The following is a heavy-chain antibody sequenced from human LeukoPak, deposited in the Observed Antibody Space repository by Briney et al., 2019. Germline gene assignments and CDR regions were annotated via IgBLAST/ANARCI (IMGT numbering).Heavy chain of an antibody. V-gene: IGHV5-51*01. CDR3: ARPDCSGGSCYYFDY. D-gene: IGHD2-15*01. Sequence: GESLKISCKGSGYSFTSYWIGWVRQMPGKGLEWMWIIYPGDSDTRYSPSFQGQVTISADKSISTAYLQWSSLKASDTAMYYCARPDCSGGSCYYFDYWGQGTLVTVSS. CDR1: GYSFTSYW. CDR2: IYPGDSDT. J-gene: IGHJ4*02.